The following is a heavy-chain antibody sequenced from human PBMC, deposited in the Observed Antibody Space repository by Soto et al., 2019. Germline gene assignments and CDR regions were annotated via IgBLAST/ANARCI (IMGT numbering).Heavy chain of an antibody. V-gene: IGHV3-30*03. CDR1: GFPLSSYG. CDR2: TSYDDTDQ. Sequence: GGSLRLSCAASGFPLSSYGMHWVRQAPGKGLEWVAVTSYDDTDQYYADSVKGRFTISRDNSKNTLLLQVNSLRADDTAVYFCARTYYYDSSDQGGMDVWGQGTTVTVSS. CDR3: ARTYYYDSSDQGGMDV. D-gene: IGHD3-22*01. J-gene: IGHJ6*02.